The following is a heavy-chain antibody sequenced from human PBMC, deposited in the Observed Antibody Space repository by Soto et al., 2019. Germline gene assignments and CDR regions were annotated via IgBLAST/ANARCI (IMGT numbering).Heavy chain of an antibody. D-gene: IGHD6-13*01. CDR3: ARDLPVAAAGYGMDV. V-gene: IGHV4-30-4*01. CDR2: IYYSGST. CDR1: GGSISSGDYY. J-gene: IGHJ6*02. Sequence: SETLSLTCTVSGGSISSGDYYWSWIRQPPGKGLEWIGYIYYSGSTYYNPSLKSRVTISVDTSKNQFSLKLSSVTAADTAVYYCARDLPVAAAGYGMDVWAQGTTLTVSS.